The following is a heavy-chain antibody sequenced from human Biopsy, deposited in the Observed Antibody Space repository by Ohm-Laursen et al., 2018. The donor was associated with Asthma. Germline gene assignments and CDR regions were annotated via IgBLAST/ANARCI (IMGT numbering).Heavy chain of an antibody. V-gene: IGHV4-31*03. CDR1: GGSISSGGYY. CDR3: ARFRSDQTGHGDYYYYGMDV. J-gene: IGHJ6*02. Sequence: TLSLTCTVSGGSISSGGYYWSWIRQYPGKGLEWIGYIYYSGSTYYNPSLKSRVTISVDTSKNQFSLKLSSVTAADTAVYYCARFRSDQTGHGDYYYYGMDVWGQGTTVTVSS. CDR2: IYYSGST. D-gene: IGHD3-10*01.